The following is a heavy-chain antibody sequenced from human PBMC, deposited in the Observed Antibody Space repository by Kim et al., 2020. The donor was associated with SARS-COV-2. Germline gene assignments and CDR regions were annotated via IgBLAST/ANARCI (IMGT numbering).Heavy chain of an antibody. J-gene: IGHJ6*02. CDR3: AAELPGIGEIYYYGMDV. Sequence: SVKVSCKASGFTFTSSAVQWVRQARGQRLEWIGWIVVGSGNTNYAQKFQERVTITRDMSTSTAYMELSSLRSEDTAVYYCAAELPGIGEIYYYGMDVWGRGTTVTVSS. CDR2: IVVGSGNT. V-gene: IGHV1-58*01. D-gene: IGHD6-13*01. CDR1: GFTFTSSA.